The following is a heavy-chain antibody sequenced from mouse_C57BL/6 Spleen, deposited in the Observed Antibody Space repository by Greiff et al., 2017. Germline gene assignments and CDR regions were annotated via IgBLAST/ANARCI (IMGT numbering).Heavy chain of an antibody. V-gene: IGHV1-52*01. J-gene: IGHJ2*01. D-gene: IGHD4-1*01. CDR3: ARERNWDDGGYYFDY. Sequence: QVQLQQPGAELVRPGSSVKLSCKASGYTFTSYWMHWVKQRPIQGLEWIGNIDPSDSETHYNQKFKDKATLTVDKSSSTAYMQLSSLTSEDSAVYYCARERNWDDGGYYFDYWGQGTTLTVSS. CDR2: IDPSDSET. CDR1: GYTFTSYW.